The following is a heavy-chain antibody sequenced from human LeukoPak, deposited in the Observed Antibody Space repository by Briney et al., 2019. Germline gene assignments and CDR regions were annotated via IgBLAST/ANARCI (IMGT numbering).Heavy chain of an antibody. CDR3: TRHCGDYYDSSGYSDCFGY. CDR1: GFTFSDYN. D-gene: IGHD3-22*01. Sequence: ESGGSLRLSCAASGFTFSDYNMRWIRQAPGKGLEWVSSISRSGSTKYYADSVKGRFTISRDNSKNTLYLQMNSLRAEDTAVYYCTRHCGDYYDSSGYSDCFGYWGQGTLVTVSS. V-gene: IGHV3-11*04. CDR2: ISRSGSTK. J-gene: IGHJ4*02.